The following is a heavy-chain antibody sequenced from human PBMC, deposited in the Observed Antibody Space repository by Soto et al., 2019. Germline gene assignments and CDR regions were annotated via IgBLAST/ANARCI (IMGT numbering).Heavy chain of an antibody. CDR2: IYYSGYT. D-gene: IGHD3-22*01. CDR3: ARAYYDTSGYSLDP. V-gene: IGHV4-39*01. J-gene: IGHJ5*02. Sequence: SDTLYLTCTVSGGSISSSSYYCGWIRQPPGKGLEWIGSIYYSGYTYYNPSLKSRVTISVDTSKNQFSLKLSSVTAADTAVYYCARAYYDTSGYSLDPWGQGILVTVSS. CDR1: GGSISSSSYY.